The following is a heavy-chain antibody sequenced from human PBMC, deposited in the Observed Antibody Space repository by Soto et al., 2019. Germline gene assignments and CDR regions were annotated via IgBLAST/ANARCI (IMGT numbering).Heavy chain of an antibody. D-gene: IGHD3-16*02. Sequence: PGGSLRLSCAASGFTFSSYWMHWVRQAPGKGLVWVSRINSDGSSTSYADSVKGRFTISRDNAKNTLYLQMNSLRAEDTAVYYCARDKDDYVWGSYRHGDQDAFDIWGQGTMVTVS. V-gene: IGHV3-74*01. CDR3: ARDKDDYVWGSYRHGDQDAFDI. CDR2: INSDGSST. J-gene: IGHJ3*02. CDR1: GFTFSSYW.